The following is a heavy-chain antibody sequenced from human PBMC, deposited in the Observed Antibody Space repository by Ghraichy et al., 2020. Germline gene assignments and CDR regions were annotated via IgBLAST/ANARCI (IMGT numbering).Heavy chain of an antibody. CDR1: GFTFSSYA. CDR2: ISYDGSNK. J-gene: IGHJ4*02. CDR3: ARDPWGEVGFDY. D-gene: IGHD3-16*01. V-gene: IGHV3-30*04. Sequence: GGSLRLSCAASGFTFSSYAMHWVRQAPGKGLEWVAVISYDGSNKYYADSVKGRFTISRDNSKNTLYLQMNSLRAEDTAVYYCARDPWGEVGFDYWGQGTLVTVSS.